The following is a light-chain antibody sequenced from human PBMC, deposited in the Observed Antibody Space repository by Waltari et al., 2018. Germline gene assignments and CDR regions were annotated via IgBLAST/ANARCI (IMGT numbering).Light chain of an antibody. V-gene: IGKV1-5*03. CDR2: KAS. J-gene: IGKJ2*01. CDR1: QSISSW. CDR3: QQYNSYSPYT. Sequence: DIQMTQSPSNLPASVGDRVTITCRASQSISSWLAWYQQKPGKAPKLMIYKASSLEGGVPSRFSGSGSGTEFTLTISSLQPDDFATYYCQQYNSYSPYTFGQGTKLEIK.